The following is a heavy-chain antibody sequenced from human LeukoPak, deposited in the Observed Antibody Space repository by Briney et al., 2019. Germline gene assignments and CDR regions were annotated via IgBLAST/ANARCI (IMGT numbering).Heavy chain of an antibody. CDR1: GFTFSSYA. V-gene: IGHV3-23*01. Sequence: GGSLRLSCAASGFTFSSYAMSWVRQAPGKGLEWVSAISGSGGSTYYADSVKGRFTISRDNSKNTLYLQMNSLRAEDTAVYYCAKDELYMVRGVIIQNWFDPWGQGTLVTVSS. CDR2: ISGSGGST. D-gene: IGHD3-10*01. CDR3: AKDELYMVRGVIIQNWFDP. J-gene: IGHJ5*02.